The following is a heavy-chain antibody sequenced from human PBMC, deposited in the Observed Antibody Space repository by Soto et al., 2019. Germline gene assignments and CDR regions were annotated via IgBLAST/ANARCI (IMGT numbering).Heavy chain of an antibody. D-gene: IGHD2-21*02. Sequence: QVQLVQSGAEEKKPGASVKVSCKASGYTFTSYAMHWVRQAPGQRLEWMGWIHAANGNTKYSQKFQGRVTIIRDTSASTSYMELSSLRSEDTAVYYCARSIVVVTALDYWGQGTLVTVSS. CDR1: GYTFTSYA. CDR3: ARSIVVVTALDY. J-gene: IGHJ4*02. CDR2: IHAANGNT. V-gene: IGHV1-3*05.